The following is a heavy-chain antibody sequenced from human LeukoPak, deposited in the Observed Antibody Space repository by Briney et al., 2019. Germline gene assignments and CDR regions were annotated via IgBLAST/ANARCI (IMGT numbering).Heavy chain of an antibody. CDR2: ISSSSTI. CDR1: GFTFSSYS. D-gene: IGHD6-19*01. CDR3: ARDEAVALLDY. V-gene: IGHV3-48*01. Sequence: GGSLRLSCAASGFTFSSYSMNWVRQAPGKGLEWVSYISSSSTIYYADSVKGRFTISRDNAKNSLYLQMNSLRAEDTAMYYCARDEAVALLDYWGQGTLVTVSS. J-gene: IGHJ4*02.